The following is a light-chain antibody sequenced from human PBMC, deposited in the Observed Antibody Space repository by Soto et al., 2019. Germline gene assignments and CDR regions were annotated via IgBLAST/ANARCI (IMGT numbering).Light chain of an antibody. CDR2: DVS. CDR1: SSDVGGSNY. CDR3: SSYTSSSTPYVV. Sequence: QSALTQPASVSGSPGQSITISCTGTSSDVGGSNYVSWYQQHPGKAPKLMIYDVSNRPSGVSNRFSGSKSGNTASLTISGLQAEDEAHYYCSSYTSSSTPYVVFGGGTQLTVL. J-gene: IGLJ2*01. V-gene: IGLV2-14*01.